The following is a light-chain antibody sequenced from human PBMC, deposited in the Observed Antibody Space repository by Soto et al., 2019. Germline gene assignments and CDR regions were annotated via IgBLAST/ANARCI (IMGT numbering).Light chain of an antibody. CDR1: QDINNF. J-gene: IGKJ3*01. CDR2: GAS. Sequence: DIQMTQSPSSLSASVGDRVTITCRASQDINNFLVWFQQKPEKVPNLLIYGASTLQSGVPSRFSGSGSVTDFTLTISSLQPEDVATYFCQKYNRAPFTFGPGTTVDIK. CDR3: QKYNRAPFT. V-gene: IGKV1-27*01.